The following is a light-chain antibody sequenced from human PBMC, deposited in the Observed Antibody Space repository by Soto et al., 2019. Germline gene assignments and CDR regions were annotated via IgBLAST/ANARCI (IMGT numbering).Light chain of an antibody. Sequence: EFVLTQSPGTLSLSPGERATLSCRASQTVRNNYLAWYQQKPGQAPRLLIYAASTRATGIPDRFSGSGSGTDFTFTISRLEPGDFAVYYCQQYGSSPWTFGQGTKVDIK. CDR1: QTVRNNY. CDR3: QQYGSSPWT. V-gene: IGKV3-20*01. CDR2: AAS. J-gene: IGKJ1*01.